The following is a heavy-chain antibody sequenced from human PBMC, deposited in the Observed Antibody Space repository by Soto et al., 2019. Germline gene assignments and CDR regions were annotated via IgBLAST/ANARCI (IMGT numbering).Heavy chain of an antibody. J-gene: IGHJ4*02. CDR2: IYSGGST. D-gene: IGHD6-13*01. Sequence: VQLVESGGGLVQPGGSLRLSCAASGFTVSSNYMSWVRQAPGKGLEWVSVIYSGGSTYYADSVKGRFTISRDNSKNTLYLQMNSLRAEDTAVYYCAREGVWSSSWYYFDYWGQGTQVTVSS. CDR1: GFTVSSNY. V-gene: IGHV3-66*01. CDR3: AREGVWSSSWYYFDY.